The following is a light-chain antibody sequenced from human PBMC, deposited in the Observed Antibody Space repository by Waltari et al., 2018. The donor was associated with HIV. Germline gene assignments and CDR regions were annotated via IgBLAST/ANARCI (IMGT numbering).Light chain of an antibody. V-gene: IGKV4-1*01. CDR3: QQYYTTPLT. CDR2: WAS. Sequence: DIVMTQSPDSLAVSLDERATINCKSSQSILYSSNNKNFLAWYQQKPGQPPKLLIYWASTRESGVPDRFSGSASETDFTLTISSLQAEDVAVYYCQQYYTTPLTFGQGTKLEIK. CDR1: QSILYSSNNKNF. J-gene: IGKJ2*01.